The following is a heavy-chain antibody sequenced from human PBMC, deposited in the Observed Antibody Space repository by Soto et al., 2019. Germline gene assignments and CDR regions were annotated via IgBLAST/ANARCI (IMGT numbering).Heavy chain of an antibody. Sequence: QVQLVQSGAEVKKPGASVKVSCKASGYTFTSYGISWVRQAPGPGLEWMGWISAYNGNTNYAQKLQGRVTMTTDTSTSTAYMELRSMRSDDTAVYYCASSYYGSGTPYYYGMDVWGQGTTVTVSS. D-gene: IGHD3-10*01. J-gene: IGHJ6*02. CDR1: GYTFTSYG. V-gene: IGHV1-18*01. CDR2: ISAYNGNT. CDR3: ASSYYGSGTPYYYGMDV.